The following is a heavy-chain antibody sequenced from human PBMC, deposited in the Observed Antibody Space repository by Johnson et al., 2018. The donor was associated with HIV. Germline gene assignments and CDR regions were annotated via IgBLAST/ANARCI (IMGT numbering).Heavy chain of an antibody. CDR2: IRYDGSNK. CDR3: ARTNGYYGSGRGSLFYFDI. V-gene: IGHV3-30*02. CDR1: GFTFSSYG. D-gene: IGHD3-10*01. J-gene: IGHJ3*02. Sequence: QMLLVESGGGLVQPGGSLRLSCAASGFTFSSYGMHWVRQAPGKGLEWVAFIRYDGSNKYYADSVKGRFTISRENAKNSLYLQMNSLRAGDTAVYYCARTNGYYGSGRGSLFYFDIWGQGTMVTVSS.